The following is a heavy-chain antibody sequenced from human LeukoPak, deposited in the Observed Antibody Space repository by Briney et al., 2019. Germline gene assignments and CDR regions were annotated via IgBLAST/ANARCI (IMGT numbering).Heavy chain of an antibody. CDR1: GGTFSSYA. Sequence: EASVKVSCKASGGTFSSYAISWVRQAPGQGLEWMGGIIPIFGTANYAQKFQGRVTITADESTSTAYMELSSLRSEDTAVYYCAREVRFLEWLFSGCMDVWGKGTTVTVSS. J-gene: IGHJ6*03. CDR3: AREVRFLEWLFSGCMDV. V-gene: IGHV1-69*13. CDR2: IIPIFGTA. D-gene: IGHD3-3*01.